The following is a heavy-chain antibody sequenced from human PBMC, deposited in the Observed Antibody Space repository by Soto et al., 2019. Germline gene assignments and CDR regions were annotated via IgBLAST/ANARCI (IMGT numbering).Heavy chain of an antibody. CDR2: INRDGSTT. V-gene: IGHV3-74*03. D-gene: IGHD3-22*01. CDR1: GFTFSSCW. Sequence: GGSLRLSCAASGFTFSSCWMNWVRQAPGEGLVWVARINRDGSTTTYADSVKGRFTISRDNAKNTLYLQMNSLRAEDTAVYYCARGVSSSGYYRDPYFDYWGQGTLVTVAS. CDR3: ARGVSSSGYYRDPYFDY. J-gene: IGHJ4*02.